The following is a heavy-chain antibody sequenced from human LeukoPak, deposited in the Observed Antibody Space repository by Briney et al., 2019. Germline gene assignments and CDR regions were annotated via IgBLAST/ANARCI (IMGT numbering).Heavy chain of an antibody. CDR1: GFTFSSYG. V-gene: IGHV3-7*01. J-gene: IGHJ6*03. CDR2: IKQDGSEK. Sequence: GGSLRLSCAASGFTFSSYGMHWVRQAPGKGLEWVANIKQDGSEKYYVDSVKGRFTISRDNAKNSLYLQMNSLRAEDTAVYYCAREGVSTSCYQPGLCYYYYMDVWGKGTTVTVSS. CDR3: AREGVSTSCYQPGLCYYYYMDV. D-gene: IGHD2-2*01.